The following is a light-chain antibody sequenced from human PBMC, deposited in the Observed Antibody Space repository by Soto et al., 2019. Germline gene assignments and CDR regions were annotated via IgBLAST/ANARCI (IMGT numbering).Light chain of an antibody. CDR3: QHYNSYPWT. CDR2: KAS. CDR1: QSISSW. Sequence: DIKMTQSPSTLSASVGDRVTITCRASQSISSWLAWYQQKPGKAPKLLIYKASSLESGVPSRYSGSGSGTEFTLTISRLQPDDFATYYCQHYNSYPWTFGQGTKVEIK. V-gene: IGKV1-5*03. J-gene: IGKJ1*01.